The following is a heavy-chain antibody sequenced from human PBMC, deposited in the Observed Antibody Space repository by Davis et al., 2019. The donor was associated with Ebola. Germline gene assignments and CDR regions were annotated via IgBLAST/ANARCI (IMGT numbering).Heavy chain of an antibody. V-gene: IGHV3-74*01. D-gene: IGHD2-8*01. CDR3: ARDPNYYYMDV. J-gene: IGHJ6*03. CDR1: GFTFSSYW. Sequence: GESLKISCAASGFTFSSYWMHWVRQAPGKGLVWVSRINSDGSSTSYADSVKGRFTISRDNAKNTLHLQMNSLRAEDTAVYYCARDPNYYYMDVWGKGTTVTASS. CDR2: INSDGSST.